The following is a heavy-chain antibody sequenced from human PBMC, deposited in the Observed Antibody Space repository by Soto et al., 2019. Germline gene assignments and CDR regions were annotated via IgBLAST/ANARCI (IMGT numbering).Heavy chain of an antibody. Sequence: GGSLRLSCTASGFTFGDYAMSWFRQAPGKGLEWVGFIRSKAYGGTTEYAAAVKGRLTISREDSKSIAYLQMNSLKTEDTAVYYCTGYDILTGYDALGGDGPYYYYGMDVWGQGTTVTVSS. D-gene: IGHD3-9*01. V-gene: IGHV3-49*03. J-gene: IGHJ6*02. CDR3: TGYDILTGYDALGGDGPYYYYGMDV. CDR2: IRSKAYGGTT. CDR1: GFTFGDYA.